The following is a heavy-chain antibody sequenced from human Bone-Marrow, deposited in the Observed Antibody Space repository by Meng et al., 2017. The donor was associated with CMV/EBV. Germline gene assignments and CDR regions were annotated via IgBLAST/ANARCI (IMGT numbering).Heavy chain of an antibody. V-gene: IGHV4-61*01. CDR1: GGSISSSSYY. D-gene: IGHD3-3*01. J-gene: IGHJ6*02. CDR3: ARMESGPRDYYYYGMDV. CDR2: IYYSGST. Sequence: SETLSLTCTVSGGSISSSSYYWSWIRQPPGKGLEWIGYIYYSGSTNYNPSLKSRVTISVDTSKNQFSLKLSSVTAADTAVYYCARMESGPRDYYYYGMDVWGQGTTVTVSS.